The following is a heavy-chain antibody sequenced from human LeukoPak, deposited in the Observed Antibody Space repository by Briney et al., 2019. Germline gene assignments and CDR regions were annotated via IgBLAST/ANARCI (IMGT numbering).Heavy chain of an antibody. Sequence: GASVKVSCKASGYTFTSYYMHWVRQAPGQGLEWMGIINPSGGSTSYAQKFQGRVTMTRDTSTSTVYMELSSLRSEDTAVYYCARDFGGTNFSRLFDYWGQGTLVTVSS. V-gene: IGHV1-46*01. CDR2: INPSGGST. CDR1: GYTFTSYY. D-gene: IGHD1-7*01. J-gene: IGHJ4*02. CDR3: ARDFGGTNFSRLFDY.